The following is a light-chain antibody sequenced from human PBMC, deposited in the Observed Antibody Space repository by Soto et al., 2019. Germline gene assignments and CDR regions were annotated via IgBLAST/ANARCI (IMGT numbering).Light chain of an antibody. CDR1: HSISNW. CDR3: QRYNSYPWT. J-gene: IGKJ1*01. V-gene: IGKV1-5*03. Sequence: DIQMTQSPFTLSASVGDRVTITCRASHSISNWLAWYQQKPGTAPKFLISKASTLESGVPSRFSGTGSGTEFTLTISSLQPEDFATYYCQRYNSYPWTFGQGTKVEIK. CDR2: KAS.